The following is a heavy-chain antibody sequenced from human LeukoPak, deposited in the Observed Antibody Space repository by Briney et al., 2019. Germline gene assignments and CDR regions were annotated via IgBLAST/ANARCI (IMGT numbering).Heavy chain of an antibody. CDR2: ISPDSGRT. CDR1: GYTFTDYY. CDR3: AKVLVAATHYLDS. Sequence: WASVKVSCKASGYTFTDYYMHWVRQAPGQGLEWIGWISPDSGRTGFAQRFQGRVTMTRDTSISTAYMELSRLGYDDTAVYYRAKVLVAATHYLDSWGQGTLVTVSS. D-gene: IGHD2-15*01. J-gene: IGHJ4*02. V-gene: IGHV1-2*02.